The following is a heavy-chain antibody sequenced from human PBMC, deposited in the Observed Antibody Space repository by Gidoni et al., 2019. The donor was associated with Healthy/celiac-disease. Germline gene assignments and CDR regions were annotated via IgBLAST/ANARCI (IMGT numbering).Heavy chain of an antibody. CDR2: ISSSSSYT. V-gene: IGHV3-11*05. CDR1: GFTCSDYY. J-gene: IGHJ6*02. CDR3: ARDRGSGGWLMDV. Sequence: QVQLVESGGGLVKPGGSLRPYCAASGFTCSDYYMSWIRQAQGKGLEWVSYISSSSSYTNYADSVKGRFTISRDNAKNSLYLQMNSLRAEDTAVYYCARDRGSGGWLMDVWGQGTTVTVSS. D-gene: IGHD3-10*01.